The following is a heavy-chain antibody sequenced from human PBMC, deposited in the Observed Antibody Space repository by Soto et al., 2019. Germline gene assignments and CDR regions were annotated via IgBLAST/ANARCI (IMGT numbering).Heavy chain of an antibody. CDR2: INYSGST. D-gene: IGHD3-22*01. CDR1: GGSISSGGYY. J-gene: IGHJ3*02. CDR3: ARGFACYYDSSGYRTVAFNI. Sequence: QVQLQESGPGLVKPSQTLSLTCTVSGGSISSGGYYWSWIRQHPGKGLEWIGYINYSGSTYYNPSLKSRVTISLDTSKNQFSLNLSSVAAADSAVYYCARGFACYYDSSGYRTVAFNIWGQGTMVTVSS. V-gene: IGHV4-31*03.